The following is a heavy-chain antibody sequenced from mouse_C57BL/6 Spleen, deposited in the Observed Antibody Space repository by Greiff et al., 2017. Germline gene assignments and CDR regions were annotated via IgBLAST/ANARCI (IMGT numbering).Heavy chain of an antibody. V-gene: IGHV1-15*01. D-gene: IGHD1-1*01. CDR2: IDPETGGT. J-gene: IGHJ2*01. CDR3: TRWHYGSSPLDY. CDR1: GYTFTDYE. Sequence: QVQLKESGAELVRPGASVTLSCKASGYTFTDYEMHWVKQTPVHGLEWIGAIDPETGGTAYNQKFKGKAILTADKSSSTAYMELRSLTSEDSAVYYCTRWHYGSSPLDYWGQGTTPTVSS.